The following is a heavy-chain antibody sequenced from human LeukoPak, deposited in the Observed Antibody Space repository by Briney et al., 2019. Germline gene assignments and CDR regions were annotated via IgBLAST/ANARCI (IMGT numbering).Heavy chain of an antibody. D-gene: IGHD3-22*01. V-gene: IGHV3-23*01. CDR2: ISGSGGST. Sequence: XGSLRLSCAASGFTFSSYAMSWVRQAPGKGLEWVSAISGSGGSTYYADSVKGRFTISRDNSKNTLYLQMNSLRAEDTAVYYCAKDWVPMIVVGAFDYWGQGTLVTVSS. J-gene: IGHJ4*02. CDR1: GFTFSSYA. CDR3: AKDWVPMIVVGAFDY.